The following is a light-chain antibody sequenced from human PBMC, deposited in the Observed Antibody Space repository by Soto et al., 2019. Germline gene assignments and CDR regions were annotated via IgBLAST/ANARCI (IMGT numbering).Light chain of an antibody. CDR2: GAS. J-gene: IGKJ1*01. CDR3: QQYGSSPTT. Sequence: EIMMTQSAATLSVTPGERATLSCRASQSVSSNLAWYQQKPGQAPRLLIYGASTRATGIPDRFSGSGSGTDFTLTISRLEPEDFAVYYCQQYGSSPTTFGQGTMVDIK. CDR1: QSVSSN. V-gene: IGKV3-20*01.